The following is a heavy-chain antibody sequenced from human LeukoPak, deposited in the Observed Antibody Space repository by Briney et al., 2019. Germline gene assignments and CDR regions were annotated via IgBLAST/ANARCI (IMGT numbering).Heavy chain of an antibody. V-gene: IGHV3-23*01. J-gene: IGHJ3*02. CDR2: ISGSGGSA. CDR3: AKELASGDDAFDI. CDR1: GFTFSNYA. Sequence: GGSLRLSCAASGFTFSNYAMSWVRQAPGKGLEWVSTISGSGGSAYYADSVKGRFTISRDNSKNTLHLQMSSLRAEDTAVYYCAKELASGDDAFDIWGQGTLVTVSA. D-gene: IGHD2-15*01.